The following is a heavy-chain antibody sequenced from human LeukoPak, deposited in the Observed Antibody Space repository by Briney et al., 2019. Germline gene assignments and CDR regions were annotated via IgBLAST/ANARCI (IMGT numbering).Heavy chain of an antibody. V-gene: IGHV3-23*01. CDR1: GFTFNSYA. D-gene: IGHD1-26*01. J-gene: IGHJ4*02. CDR3: VKDRSIGSYYDFDY. Sequence: PGGSLRLSCAASGFTFNSYAMSWVRQAPGKGLEWVSAIRSSGDNTYYGDSVKGRFTISRDNSKNTLYLQMHSLRAEDTAVYYCVKDRSIGSYYDFDYWGQGTLVTVSS. CDR2: IRSSGDNT.